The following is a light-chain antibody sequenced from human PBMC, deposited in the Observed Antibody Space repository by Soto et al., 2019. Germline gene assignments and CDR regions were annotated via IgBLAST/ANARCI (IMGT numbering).Light chain of an antibody. Sequence: EIVMTQSPATLSVSPGERATLSCRASQTVNSNLAWYQQKPGQAPRLLIYDVSTRATGVPARFSGSGSGTEFALTISSLQSEDFAVYYCQQYNNWPPGTFGPGTKVDIK. J-gene: IGKJ3*01. CDR2: DVS. CDR1: QTVNSN. CDR3: QQYNNWPPGT. V-gene: IGKV3-15*01.